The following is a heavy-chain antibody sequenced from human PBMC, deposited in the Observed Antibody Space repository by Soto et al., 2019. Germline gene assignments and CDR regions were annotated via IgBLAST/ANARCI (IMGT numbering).Heavy chain of an antibody. J-gene: IGHJ5*02. D-gene: IGHD1-26*01. V-gene: IGHV1-46*01. CDR3: ARDLKFTASTLGNWFDP. CDR2: INPSGGST. CDR1: GYTFTSYY. Sequence: GASVKVSCKASGYTFTSYYMHWVRQAPGQGLEWMGIINPSGGSTSYAHKVQGRVTMSSDTSTSTVYMELSRLRSEDTAVYYCARDLKFTASTLGNWFDPWGQGTLVTVSS.